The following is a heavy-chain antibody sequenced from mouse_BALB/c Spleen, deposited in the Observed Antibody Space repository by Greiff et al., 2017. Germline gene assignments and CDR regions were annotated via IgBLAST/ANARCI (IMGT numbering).Heavy chain of an antibody. Sequence: EVQLVESGGGLVQPGGSLKLSCAASGFTFSSYTMSWVRQTPEKRLEWVAYISNGGGSTYYPDTVKGRFTISRDNAKNTLYLQMSSLKSEDTAMYYCARPSQCDGYYVDYWGQGTSVTVSS. CDR3: ARPSQCDGYYVDY. CDR2: ISNGGGST. V-gene: IGHV5-12-2*01. D-gene: IGHD2-3*01. J-gene: IGHJ4*01. CDR1: GFTFSSYT.